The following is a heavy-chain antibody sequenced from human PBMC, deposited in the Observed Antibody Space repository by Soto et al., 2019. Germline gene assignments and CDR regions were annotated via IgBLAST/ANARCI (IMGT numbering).Heavy chain of an antibody. CDR1: GYTFTSYY. D-gene: IGHD6-6*01. CDR3: ARVSPLAVEYSSSSGALDAFDI. V-gene: IGHV1-46*01. CDR2: INPSGGST. J-gene: IGHJ3*02. Sequence: ASVKVSCKASGYTFTSYYMHWVLQAPGQGLEWMGIINPSGGSTSYAQKFQGRVTMTRDTSTSTVYMELSSLRSEDTAVYYCARVSPLAVEYSSSSGALDAFDIWGQGTMVTVSS.